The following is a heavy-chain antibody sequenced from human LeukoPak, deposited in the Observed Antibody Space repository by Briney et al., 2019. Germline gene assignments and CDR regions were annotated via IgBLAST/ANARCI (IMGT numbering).Heavy chain of an antibody. J-gene: IGHJ6*02. CDR2: ISSSGSTI. D-gene: IGHD6-13*01. CDR1: GFTFSSYE. V-gene: IGHV3-48*03. Sequence: PGGSLRLSCAASGFTFSSYEMNWVRQAPGKGLEWVSYISSSGSTIYYADSVKGRFTISRDNAKNSLYLQMNGLRAEDTAVYYCARVEAAAGYYYYGMDVWGQGTTVTVSS. CDR3: ARVEAAAGYYYYGMDV.